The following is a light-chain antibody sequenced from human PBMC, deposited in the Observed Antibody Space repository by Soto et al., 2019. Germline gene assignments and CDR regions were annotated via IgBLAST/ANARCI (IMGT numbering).Light chain of an antibody. Sequence: DIVMTQFPLSLPVTPGEPASISCRSSQSLLQSNGYNYLDWYLQKPGQSPQLLIYLGSNRASGVPDRFSGSGSGTDFTLKISRVEAEDVGVYYCMQALQTPTFGQGTKVDIK. CDR3: MQALQTPT. J-gene: IGKJ1*01. CDR1: QSLLQSNGYNY. V-gene: IGKV2-28*01. CDR2: LGS.